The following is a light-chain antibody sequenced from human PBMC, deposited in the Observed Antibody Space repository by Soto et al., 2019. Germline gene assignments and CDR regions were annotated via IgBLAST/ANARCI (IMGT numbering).Light chain of an antibody. V-gene: IGKV1-12*01. CDR3: QQANSFPVT. Sequence: DIQMTQSPSSVSASVGDRVTITCRASQGISSWLVWYQQKPGKAPKLLIYAASSLQSGVPSRFSGSGSWTDFTLTISSLQPEDFATYYCQQANSFPVTFGQGAKVEIK. J-gene: IGKJ1*01. CDR2: AAS. CDR1: QGISSW.